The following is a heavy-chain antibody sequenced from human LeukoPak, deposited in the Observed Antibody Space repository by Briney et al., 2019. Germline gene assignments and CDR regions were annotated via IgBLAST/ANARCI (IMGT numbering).Heavy chain of an antibody. D-gene: IGHD3-10*01. J-gene: IGHJ4*02. Sequence: GGSLRLSCAASGFTFSSYAMSWVRQAPGKGLVWVSRINSDGSTNYADSVKGRFTISRDNAKNTLYLQMNSLRAEDTGVYYCARGPSGSLGYWGQGTLVTVSS. CDR3: ARGPSGSLGY. V-gene: IGHV3-74*01. CDR1: GFTFSSYA. CDR2: INSDGST.